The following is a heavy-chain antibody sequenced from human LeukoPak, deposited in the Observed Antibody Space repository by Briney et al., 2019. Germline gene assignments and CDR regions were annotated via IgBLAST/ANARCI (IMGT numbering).Heavy chain of an antibody. CDR3: ARGPYSYDSSDAFDI. CDR1: GDSISRGDYY. Sequence: SETLSLTCTVSGDSISRGDYYGSWIRRPAGEGLEWIGRISSSGSTNYNPSLKSRVTISVDTSKNQFSLKLSSVTAADTAVYFCARGPYSYDSSDAFDIWGQGTMVTVSS. J-gene: IGHJ3*02. V-gene: IGHV4-61*02. D-gene: IGHD3-22*01. CDR2: ISSSGST.